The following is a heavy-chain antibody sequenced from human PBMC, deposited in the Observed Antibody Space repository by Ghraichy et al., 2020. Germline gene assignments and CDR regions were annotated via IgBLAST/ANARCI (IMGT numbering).Heavy chain of an antibody. CDR3: ARLGKNYYDSSVSNAFDI. V-gene: IGHV3-13*01. D-gene: IGHD3-22*01. J-gene: IGHJ3*02. Sequence: GESLNISCAASGFTFSSYDMHWVRQATGKGLEWVSAIGTAGDTYYPGSVKGRFTISRENAKNSLYLQMNSLRAGDTAVYYCARLGKNYYDSSVSNAFDIWGQGTMVTVSS. CDR1: GFTFSSYD. CDR2: IGTAGDT.